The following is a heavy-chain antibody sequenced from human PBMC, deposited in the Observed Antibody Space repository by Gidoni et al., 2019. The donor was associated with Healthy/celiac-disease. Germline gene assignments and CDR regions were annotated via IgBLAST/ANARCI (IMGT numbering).Heavy chain of an antibody. D-gene: IGHD3-10*01. CDR2: IYSGGST. Sequence: EVQLVESGGGLVQPGGSLRLSCAASGFTVRSNYMSWGRQAPGKGLEWVSVIYSGGSTYYADSVKGRFTISRHNSKNTLYLQMNSLRAEDTAVYYCARAQGYYGSGNWFDPWGQGTLVTVSS. J-gene: IGHJ5*02. CDR3: ARAQGYYGSGNWFDP. CDR1: GFTVRSNY. V-gene: IGHV3-53*04.